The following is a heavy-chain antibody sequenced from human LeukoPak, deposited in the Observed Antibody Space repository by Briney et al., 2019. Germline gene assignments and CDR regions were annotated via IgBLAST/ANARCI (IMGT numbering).Heavy chain of an antibody. CDR3: ARNRLGFGGTNWFDP. CDR2: ISQNGNEK. CDR1: GFTFSTYA. D-gene: IGHD3-10*01. Sequence: PGTSLRLSCAASGFTFSTYAMHWVRQAPGKGLEWVAVISQNGNEKYYTDSVKGRFTISRDNSMSTLYLQMNSLRAEDTAVYYCARNRLGFGGTNWFDPWGQGTLVTVSS. V-gene: IGHV3-30*04. J-gene: IGHJ5*02.